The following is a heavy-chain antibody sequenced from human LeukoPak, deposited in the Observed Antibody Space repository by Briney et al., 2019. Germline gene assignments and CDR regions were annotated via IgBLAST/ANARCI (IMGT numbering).Heavy chain of an antibody. CDR3: AKAASYYYDSSGYYPLHIYSDY. CDR1: GFTFSSYA. D-gene: IGHD3-22*01. Sequence: PGGSLRLSCAASGFTFSSYAMSWVRQAPGKGLEWVSAISGSGGSTYYADSVKGRFTISRDNSKNTLYLQMNSLRAEDTAVYYCAKAASYYYDSSGYYPLHIYSDYWGQGTLVTVSS. CDR2: ISGSGGST. V-gene: IGHV3-23*01. J-gene: IGHJ4*02.